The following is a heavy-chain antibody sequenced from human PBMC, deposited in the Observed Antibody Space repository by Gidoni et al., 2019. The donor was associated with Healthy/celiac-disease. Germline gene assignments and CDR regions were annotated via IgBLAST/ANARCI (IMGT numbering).Heavy chain of an antibody. CDR1: GSSFTSYW. Sequence: EVQLVQSGAEVKKPAESLKISCKGSGSSFTSYWIGWVRQLPGKGLEWMGIIYPGDSDTRYSPSFQGQVTISADKSISTAYLQWSSLKASDTAMYYCARPGAAAAPGPYYFDYWGQGTLVTVSS. V-gene: IGHV5-51*03. CDR3: ARPGAAAAPGPYYFDY. D-gene: IGHD6-13*01. CDR2: IYPGDSDT. J-gene: IGHJ4*02.